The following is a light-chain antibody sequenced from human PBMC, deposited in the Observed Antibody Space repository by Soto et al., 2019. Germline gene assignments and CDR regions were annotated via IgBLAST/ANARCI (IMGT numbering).Light chain of an antibody. J-gene: IGKJ5*01. CDR2: GAS. CDR3: HQYVSSVIT. V-gene: IGKV3-15*01. Sequence: EIQMTQSPSTLSASAGESVTLSWGASQLFSSKLAWYQHKPGQAPRLLIYGASSWASGIPARFSGSGSGTDFNLTISRLETEDFADYYCHQYVSSVITFGQGTRLEIK. CDR1: QLFSSK.